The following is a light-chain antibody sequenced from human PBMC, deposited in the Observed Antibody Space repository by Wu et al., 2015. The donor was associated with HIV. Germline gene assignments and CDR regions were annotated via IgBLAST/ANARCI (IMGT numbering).Light chain of an antibody. CDR1: QSISTY. Sequence: DIQMTQSPSSLSASVGDRVTITCRASQSISTYLNWYQQKPGKAPKPLIYAASSLQSGVPSRFSGSGSGTDFTLTIRSLQPEDFAIYYCQQSYTTPRYTFGQGTKLEIK. J-gene: IGKJ2*01. CDR2: AAS. CDR3: QQSYTTPRYT. V-gene: IGKV1-39*01.